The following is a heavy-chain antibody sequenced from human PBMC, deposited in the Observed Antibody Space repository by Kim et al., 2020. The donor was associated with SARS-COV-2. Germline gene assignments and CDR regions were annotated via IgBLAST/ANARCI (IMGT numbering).Heavy chain of an antibody. D-gene: IGHD6-13*01. CDR3: AHRGIAAAGPFDY. V-gene: IGHV2-5*02. J-gene: IGHJ4*02. CDR1: G. CDR2: IYWDDDK. Sequence: GVGWIRQPPSKALESLSLIYWDDDKRSTPSLKSRLSITKDTSKNQVVLTMTNMEPVDTAPYYCAHRGIAAAGPFDYWGQVTLVTVSS.